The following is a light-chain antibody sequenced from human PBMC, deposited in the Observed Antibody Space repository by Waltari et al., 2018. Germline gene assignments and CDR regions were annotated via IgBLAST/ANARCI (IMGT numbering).Light chain of an antibody. CDR3: ASWDYSLNGVV. Sequence: QPVVTQPPSASGTPWQRVTISCSGSSSNIESNPVNWYQQLPGRAPRLLIYSNSHRPSGVPDRFSASTSGKSASLAISGLQSDDEGNYYCASWDYSLNGVVYGGGTKLTVL. CDR1: SSNIESNP. J-gene: IGLJ2*01. CDR2: SNS. V-gene: IGLV1-44*01.